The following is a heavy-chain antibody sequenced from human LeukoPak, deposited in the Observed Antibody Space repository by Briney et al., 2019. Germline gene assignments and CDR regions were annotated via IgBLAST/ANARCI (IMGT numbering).Heavy chain of an antibody. J-gene: IGHJ4*02. CDR1: GFTFSSYS. CDR2: ISSSSSYI. CDR3: ARALPITMVRGGVFDY. Sequence: GGSLRLSCAASGFTFSSYSMNWVRQAPGKGLEWVSSISSSSSYIYYADSVKGRFTISRDNAKNSLYLQMNSLRAEDTAVYYCARALPITMVRGGVFDYWGQGTLVTVSS. V-gene: IGHV3-21*01. D-gene: IGHD3-10*01.